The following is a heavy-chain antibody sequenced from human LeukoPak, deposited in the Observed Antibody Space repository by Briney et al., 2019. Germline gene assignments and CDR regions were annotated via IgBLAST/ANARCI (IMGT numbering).Heavy chain of an antibody. CDR2: ISGSGGST. D-gene: IGHD3-16*01. V-gene: IGHV3-23*01. J-gene: IGHJ4*01. Sequence: GGTLRLSCAASGFTFSSYGMSWVRQAPGKGLEWVSAISGSGGSTYYADSVKGRFTISRDNSKNTLYLQMNSLRTEDTAIYYCARDLAMGALDFDYWGQGTLVTVSS. CDR3: ARDLAMGALDFDY. CDR1: GFTFSSYG.